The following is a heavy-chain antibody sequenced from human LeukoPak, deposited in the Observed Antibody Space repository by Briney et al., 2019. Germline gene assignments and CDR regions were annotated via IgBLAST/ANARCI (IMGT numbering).Heavy chain of an antibody. Sequence: GGSLSLFCAASGFSFSTYWLRWARQTPGKGLEWVANIKGDGSEINYVDSVKGRFTISRDNAKNSLSLQMNSLTADDTGVYYCAREGLPYSGDRWGQGTLVTVSS. CDR2: IKGDGSEI. D-gene: IGHD4-11*01. J-gene: IGHJ4*01. CDR1: GFSFSTYW. CDR3: AREGLPYSGDR. V-gene: IGHV3-7*01.